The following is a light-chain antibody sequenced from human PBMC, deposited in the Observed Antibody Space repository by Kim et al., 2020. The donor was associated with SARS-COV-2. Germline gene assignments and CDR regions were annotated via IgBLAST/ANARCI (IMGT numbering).Light chain of an antibody. CDR1: QSISIY. CDR2: AAS. J-gene: IGKJ2*01. Sequence: SASVGDRVTITCRASQSISIYLNWYQQKPGKAPKLLIYAASSLQSGVPSRFSGSGSGTDFTLTVSSLQPEDFATYYCQQRYSTPYTFGQGTKLEI. CDR3: QQRYSTPYT. V-gene: IGKV1-39*01.